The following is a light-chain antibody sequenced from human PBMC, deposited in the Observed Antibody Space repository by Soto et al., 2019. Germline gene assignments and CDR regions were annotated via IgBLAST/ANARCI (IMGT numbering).Light chain of an antibody. J-gene: IGLJ1*01. V-gene: IGLV2-14*01. CDR2: EVS. CDR1: SSDIGTYDY. CDR3: SSYTSIITLYV. Sequence: QSVLTQPASVSGSPGQSITISCTGTSSDIGTYDYVSWYQQHSGKAPKLMIYEVSNRPSGVSNRFSGSKSGNTASLTISGLQAEDEADYYCSSYTSIITLYVFGSGTKVTVL.